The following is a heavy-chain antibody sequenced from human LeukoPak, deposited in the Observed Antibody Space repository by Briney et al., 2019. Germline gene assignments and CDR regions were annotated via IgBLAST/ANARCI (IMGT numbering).Heavy chain of an antibody. J-gene: IGHJ4*02. CDR3: ARDPPRARSGFCLDY. CDR2: ISSSSTYM. CDR1: GFTFSSYS. V-gene: IGHV3-21*01. Sequence: RGSLRLSCAASGFTFSSYSLNWVRQAPGKGLEWVSSISSSSTYMFYADSVKGRFTISRDNAKNSLYPQMNSLRAEDTAVYYCARDPPRARSGFCLDYWGQGTLVTVSS. D-gene: IGHD3-3*01.